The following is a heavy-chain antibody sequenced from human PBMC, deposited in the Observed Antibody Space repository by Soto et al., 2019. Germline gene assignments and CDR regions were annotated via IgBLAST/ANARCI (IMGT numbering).Heavy chain of an antibody. CDR2: INSASSYI. CDR1: TISFSDYT. D-gene: IGHD6-19*01. V-gene: IGHV3-21*01. J-gene: IGHJ6*02. Sequence: GGSLRLSCAASTISFSDYTINWVRQAPGKGLEWVASINSASSYIYYAVSVQGRFTISRDNGKKSLYLQMNSLRAEDTAVYYCARDDIPGRAVAIYGMDVWGQGTTVTVSS. CDR3: ARDDIPGRAVAIYGMDV.